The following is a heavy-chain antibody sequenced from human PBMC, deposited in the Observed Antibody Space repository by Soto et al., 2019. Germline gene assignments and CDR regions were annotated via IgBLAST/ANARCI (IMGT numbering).Heavy chain of an antibody. CDR2: FDPEDGET. CDR3: ATAPRLLRSQFDY. V-gene: IGHV1-24*01. J-gene: IGHJ4*02. Sequence: ASVKFSCKVSGYTLTELSMHWVRQAPGKGLEWMGGFDPEDGETIYAQKFQGRVTMTEDTSTDTAYMELSSLRSEDTAVYYCATAPRLLRSQFDYWGQGTLVTVSS. CDR1: GYTLTELS. D-gene: IGHD4-17*01.